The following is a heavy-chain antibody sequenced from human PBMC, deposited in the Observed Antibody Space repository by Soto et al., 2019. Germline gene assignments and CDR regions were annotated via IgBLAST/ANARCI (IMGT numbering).Heavy chain of an antibody. Sequence: SETLSLTCAVYGGSFSGYYWSWIRQPPGKGLEWIGEINHSGSTSYNPSLKSRVTISVDTSKNQFSLKLSSVTAADTAVYYCARARLYSSSWLQRQPFDYWGQGTLVTVSS. V-gene: IGHV4-34*01. CDR1: GGSFSGYY. CDR2: INHSGST. CDR3: ARARLYSSSWLQRQPFDY. D-gene: IGHD6-13*01. J-gene: IGHJ4*02.